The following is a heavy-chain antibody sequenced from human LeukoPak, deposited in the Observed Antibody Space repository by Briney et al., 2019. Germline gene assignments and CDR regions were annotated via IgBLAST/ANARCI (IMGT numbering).Heavy chain of an antibody. CDR2: MNPNSGNT. Sequence: ASVKDSCKASGYSFTSYDINWVRQAPGQGFEWVGWMNPNSGNTGHAQEFQGRVTMTRDTSMSTAYMELSSLRYEDTAVYYCARGRGYDRTGYVYYFDFWGQGTLVTVSS. D-gene: IGHD3-22*01. CDR1: GYSFTSYD. J-gene: IGHJ4*02. CDR3: ARGRGYDRTGYVYYFDF. V-gene: IGHV1-8*01.